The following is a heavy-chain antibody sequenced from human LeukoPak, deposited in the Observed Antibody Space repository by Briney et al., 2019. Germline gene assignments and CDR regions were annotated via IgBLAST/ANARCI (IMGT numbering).Heavy chain of an antibody. CDR3: ARDLDY. CDR1: GVSFSSYY. Sequence: PSETLCLTCTASGVSFSSYYRSWVRQPAGKGLEWVGRIYTSGGSNYNPSLKSRVRMSVDTYKNQFSLKTSPETAADTAVYYCARDLDYWGQGTLGTASS. CDR2: IYTSGGS. J-gene: IGHJ4*02. V-gene: IGHV4-4*07.